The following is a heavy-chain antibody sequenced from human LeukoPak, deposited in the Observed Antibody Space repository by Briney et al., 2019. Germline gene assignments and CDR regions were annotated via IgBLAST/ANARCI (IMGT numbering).Heavy chain of an antibody. J-gene: IGHJ4*02. CDR1: GGSISSYY. D-gene: IGHD6-13*01. V-gene: IGHV4-59*01. CDR2: IYYSGST. Sequence: SETLSLTCTVSGGSISSYYWSWIRQPPGKGLEWIGYIYYSGSTNYTPSLKSRVTISVDTSKNQFSLKLSSVTAADTAVYYCARAQEQLFLPDYWGQGTLVTVSS. CDR3: ARAQEQLFLPDY.